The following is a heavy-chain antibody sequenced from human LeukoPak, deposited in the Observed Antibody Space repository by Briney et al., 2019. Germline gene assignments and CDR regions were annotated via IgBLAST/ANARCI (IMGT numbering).Heavy chain of an antibody. CDR1: GGSISSGSYY. V-gene: IGHV4-61*02. Sequence: SETLSLTCTVSGGSISSGSYYWSWIRQPAGTGLEWNGRIYTSGSTNYNPSLKSRVTISVDTSKNQFSLKLSSVTAADTAVYYCARGVVPAAIGAFDIWGQGTMVTVSS. D-gene: IGHD2-2*01. CDR3: ARGVVPAAIGAFDI. J-gene: IGHJ3*02. CDR2: IYTSGST.